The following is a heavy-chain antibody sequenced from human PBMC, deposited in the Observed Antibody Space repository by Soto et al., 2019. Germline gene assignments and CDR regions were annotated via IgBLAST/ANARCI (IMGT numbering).Heavy chain of an antibody. CDR3: AKGAVGRYCRSTSCDTWVFDY. D-gene: IGHD2-2*02. CDR2: INSDGSST. J-gene: IGHJ4*02. CDR1: GFTFSSYW. Sequence: EVQLLESGGGLVQPGGSLRLSCAASGFTFSSYWMHWVRQAPGKGLVWVSRINSDGSSTRYADSVKGRFTISRDNAKNTLNLQMNQLRAENTAVYYCAKGAVGRYCRSTSCDTWVFDYWGQGTLVTVSS. V-gene: IGHV3-74*01.